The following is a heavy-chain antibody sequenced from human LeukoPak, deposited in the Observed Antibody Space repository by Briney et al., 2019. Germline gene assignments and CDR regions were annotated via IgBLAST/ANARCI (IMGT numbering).Heavy chain of an antibody. D-gene: IGHD3-16*01. CDR3: ATSYVVAHWFDP. V-gene: IGHV1-24*01. CDR2: FDPEDGET. CDR1: GYTLTELS. Sequence: ASVKVSCKVSGYTLTELSMHWVRQAPGKGLGWMGGFDPEDGETIYAQKFQGRVTMTEDTSTDTAYMELSSLRSEDTAVYYCATSYVVAHWFDPWGKGTLVTVSS. J-gene: IGHJ5*02.